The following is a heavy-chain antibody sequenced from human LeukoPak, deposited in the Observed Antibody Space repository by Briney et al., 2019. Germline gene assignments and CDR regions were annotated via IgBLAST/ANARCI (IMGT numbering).Heavy chain of an antibody. CDR3: ARGPRFGELLWHWFDP. CDR2: IYYSGST. J-gene: IGHJ5*02. CDR1: GGSISSYY. Sequence: SETLSLTCTVPGGSISSYYWSWIRQPPGKGLEWIGYIYYSGSTNYNPSLKSRVTISVDTSKNQFSLKLSSVTAADTAVYYCARGPRFGELLWHWFDPWGQGTLVTVSS. D-gene: IGHD3-10*01. V-gene: IGHV4-59*08.